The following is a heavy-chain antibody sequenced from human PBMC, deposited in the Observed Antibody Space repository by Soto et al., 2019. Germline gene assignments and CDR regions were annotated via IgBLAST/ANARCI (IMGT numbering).Heavy chain of an antibody. D-gene: IGHD2-15*01. CDR3: TRHAIGVVVPAAIRN. Sequence: LSLTCAVSDGSISSSSYYWDWIRQPPGKGLEWIGTIYYTGTSNYNPSLKSRVTISVDTSKNQFSLNLSSVTAADTAVYYCTRHAIGVVVPAAIRNWGQGSLVTVSS. CDR2: IYYTGTS. CDR1: DGSISSSSYY. V-gene: IGHV4-39*01. J-gene: IGHJ4*02.